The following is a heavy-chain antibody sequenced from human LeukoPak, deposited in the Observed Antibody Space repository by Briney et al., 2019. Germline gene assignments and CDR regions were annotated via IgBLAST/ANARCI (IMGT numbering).Heavy chain of an antibody. V-gene: IGHV4-39*01. D-gene: IGHD3-22*01. CDR3: ARLLRYYDSSGRYYFDY. J-gene: IGHJ4*02. Sequence: SETLSLTRTVSGGSISSSSYYWGWIRQPPGKGLEWIGSIYYSGSTYYNPSLKSRVTISVDTSKNQFSLKLSSVTAADTAVYYCARLLRYYDSSGRYYFDYWGQGTLVTVSS. CDR1: GGSISSSSYY. CDR2: IYYSGST.